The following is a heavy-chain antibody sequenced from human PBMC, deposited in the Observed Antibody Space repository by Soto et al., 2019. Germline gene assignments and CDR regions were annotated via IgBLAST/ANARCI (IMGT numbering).Heavy chain of an antibody. V-gene: IGHV3-33*01. CDR2: IWYDGSNK. D-gene: IGHD3-16*01. J-gene: IGHJ4*02. CDR3: ARVPVEMAAIWGSFDY. Sequence: QVQLVESGGGVVQPGRSLRLSCAASGFTFSSYGMHWVRQAPGKGLEWVAVIWYDGSNKYYADSVKGRFTISRDNSKNPRYLQMNSLRSEDTAGYYCARVPVEMAAIWGSFDYWGQGTLVTVSS. CDR1: GFTFSSYG.